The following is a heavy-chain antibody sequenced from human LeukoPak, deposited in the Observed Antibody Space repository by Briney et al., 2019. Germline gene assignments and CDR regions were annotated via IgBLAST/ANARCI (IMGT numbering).Heavy chain of an antibody. D-gene: IGHD1-26*01. Sequence: GGSLRLSCVASGFTFSISGVTWVRQAQGKGLEWVANIDTHGNGKYYVDSVKGRFAISRDYATNSVFLQMNSLRPEDTSVYYCARDAGWGYYDLWGPGTPVSVSS. CDR2: IDTHGNGK. CDR3: ARDAGWGYYDL. CDR1: GFTFSISG. V-gene: IGHV3-7*01. J-gene: IGHJ4*02.